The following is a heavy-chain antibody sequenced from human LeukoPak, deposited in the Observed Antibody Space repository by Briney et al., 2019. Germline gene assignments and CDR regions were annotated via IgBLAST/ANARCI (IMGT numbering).Heavy chain of an antibody. V-gene: IGHV3-21*01. CDR3: ARGGSGSYFLDY. D-gene: IGHD1-26*01. Sequence: PGGSLRLSCAASGPTFSNYNMNWVRQAPGKGPEWVSSTSSSGTYIYYTDSVKGRFTISRDNAKNSLYLQMNSLSAEDTAMYYCARGGSGSYFLDYWGQGTLVTVSS. J-gene: IGHJ4*02. CDR1: GPTFSNYN. CDR2: TSSSGTYI.